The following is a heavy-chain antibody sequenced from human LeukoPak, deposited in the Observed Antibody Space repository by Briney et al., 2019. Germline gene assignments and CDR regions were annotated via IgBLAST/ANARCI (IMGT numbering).Heavy chain of an antibody. J-gene: IGHJ4*02. CDR1: GFTFSSYA. D-gene: IGHD3-22*01. CDR3: ANKGSSGYYLSGYFAY. Sequence: GGSLRLSCAASGFTFSSYAMSWVRQAPGKGLEWVSAISGSGGSTYYADSVKGRFTISRDNSKNTLYLQMNSLRAEDTAVYYCANKGSSGYYLSGYFAYWGQGTLVTVSS. V-gene: IGHV3-23*01. CDR2: ISGSGGST.